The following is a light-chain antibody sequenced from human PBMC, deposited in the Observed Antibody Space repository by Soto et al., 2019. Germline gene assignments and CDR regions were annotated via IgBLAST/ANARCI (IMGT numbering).Light chain of an antibody. Sequence: QSVLTQPASVSGSPGQSITISCTGSNSDIGTYNYVSWYQQHPGKAPKLIIYEVTNRPSEVSDRFSGSKSGNTASLTISGLRAEDEGDYFCSSFTGTSALILFGGGTKLTVL. CDR3: SSFTGTSALIL. J-gene: IGLJ2*01. V-gene: IGLV2-14*01. CDR2: EVT. CDR1: NSDIGTYNY.